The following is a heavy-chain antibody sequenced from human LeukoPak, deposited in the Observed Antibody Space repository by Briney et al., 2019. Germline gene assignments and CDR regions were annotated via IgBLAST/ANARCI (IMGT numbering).Heavy chain of an antibody. V-gene: IGHV4-59*01. Sequence: SETLSLTCTVSGGSISGYFWTWIRQPPGKGLEWIGYIHHSGSTNYNPSLKSRLTTSVDTSKNHFSLKLSSVTAADTAVYYCARDLDYDSSPSDAFDIWGQGTMVTVSS. D-gene: IGHD3-22*01. J-gene: IGHJ3*02. CDR3: ARDLDYDSSPSDAFDI. CDR1: GGSISGYF. CDR2: IHHSGST.